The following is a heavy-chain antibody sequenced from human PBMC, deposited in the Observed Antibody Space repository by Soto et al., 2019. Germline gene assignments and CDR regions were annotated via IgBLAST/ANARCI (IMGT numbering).Heavy chain of an antibody. J-gene: IGHJ4*02. V-gene: IGHV1-69*06. Sequence: GASVKVSCKASGGTFSSYAISWVRQAPGQGLEWMGGIIPIFGTANYAQKFQGRVTITADKSTSTAYMELSSLRSEDTAVYYCARVQRGYSGYDQGSFDYWGQGTLVTVSS. CDR1: GGTFSSYA. CDR3: ARVQRGYSGYDQGSFDY. CDR2: IIPIFGTA. D-gene: IGHD5-12*01.